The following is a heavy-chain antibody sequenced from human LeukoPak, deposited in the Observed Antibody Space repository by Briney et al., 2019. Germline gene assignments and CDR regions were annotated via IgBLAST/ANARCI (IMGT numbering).Heavy chain of an antibody. CDR3: AKDGGVKKWYYYYQMDV. CDR2: ITWNGGSI. J-gene: IGHJ6*04. D-gene: IGHD3-10*01. CDR1: GFKFEDYA. Sequence: GRSLRLSCVGSGFKFEDYAMHWVRQVPGKGLEWVSGITWNGGSIGYADSVKGRFTISRDNDKRPLYLELGSVRPEDTAFYYCAKDGGVKKWYYYYQMDVWGKGITVIVAS. V-gene: IGHV3-9*01.